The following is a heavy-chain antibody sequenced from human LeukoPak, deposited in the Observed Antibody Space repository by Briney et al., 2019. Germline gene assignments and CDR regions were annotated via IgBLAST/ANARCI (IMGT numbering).Heavy chain of an antibody. CDR3: ARMTPYYYDTSGYSQNWFDP. J-gene: IGHJ5*02. CDR2: ISYDGSNK. V-gene: IGHV3-30*01. Sequence: GRSLRLSCAASGFTFSSYAMHWVRQAPGKGLEWVAVISYDGSNKYYADSVKGRFPISRENSEIAVSLQMNSLRAEDRAVYYWARMTPYYYDTSGYSQNWFDPWGQGTLVTVSS. CDR1: GFTFSSYA. D-gene: IGHD3-22*01.